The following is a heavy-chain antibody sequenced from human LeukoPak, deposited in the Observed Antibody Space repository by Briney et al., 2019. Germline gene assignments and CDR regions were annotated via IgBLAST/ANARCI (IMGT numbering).Heavy chain of an antibody. D-gene: IGHD2/OR15-2a*01. V-gene: IGHV4-59*01. J-gene: IGHJ3*02. CDR3: ARRTTDDAFDI. CDR2: IYYSGST. Sequence: SGTLSLTCTVSGGSISSYYWSWIRQPPGKGLEWIGYIYYSGSTNYNPSLKSRVTISVDTSKNQFSLKLSSVTAADTAVYYCARRTTDDAFDIWGQGTMVTVSS. CDR1: GGSISSYY.